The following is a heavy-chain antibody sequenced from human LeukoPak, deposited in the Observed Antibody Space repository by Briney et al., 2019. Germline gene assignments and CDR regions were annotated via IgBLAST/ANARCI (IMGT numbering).Heavy chain of an antibody. J-gene: IGHJ3*02. Sequence: GGSLRLSCAASGFTFSSYSMNWVRQAPGKGLEWVSYISSSSSTIYYADSVKGRFTISRDNAKNSLYLQMNSLRAEDMAVYYCARRITRGAFDIWGQGTMVTVSS. D-gene: IGHD5-24*01. CDR3: ARRITRGAFDI. CDR1: GFTFSSYS. V-gene: IGHV3-48*01. CDR2: ISSSSSTI.